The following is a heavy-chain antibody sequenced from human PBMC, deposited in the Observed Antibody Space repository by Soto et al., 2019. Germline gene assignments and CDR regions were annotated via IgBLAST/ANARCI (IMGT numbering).Heavy chain of an antibody. D-gene: IGHD6-19*01. CDR1: CYSFTSYG. Sequence: ASVKVSFEASCYSFTSYGISWVRQAPGQGLEWMGWISAYNGNTTYAQKLQGRATMTTDPSTSTAYMALRRLRPDDTAVYYLRSGPNFGWYGDFKYWRQGTLVTVS. V-gene: IGHV1-18*01. J-gene: IGHJ4*02. CDR2: ISAYNGNT. CDR3: RSGPNFGWYGDFKY.